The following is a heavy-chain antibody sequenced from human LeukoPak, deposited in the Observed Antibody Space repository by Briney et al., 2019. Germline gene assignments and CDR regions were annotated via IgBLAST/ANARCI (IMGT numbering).Heavy chain of an antibody. CDR1: GFSFSVYE. J-gene: IGHJ4*02. D-gene: IGHD5-12*01. CDR2: ISSSGTTT. V-gene: IGHV3-48*03. Sequence: PGGSLRLSCAASGFSFSVYEMHWVRQAPGKGLVWISDISSSGTTTYYADSVKGRFTISRDNAKNSLYLQMNSVRAEDTAVYYCATLPVATNFDYWGQGTLVTVSS. CDR3: ATLPVATNFDY.